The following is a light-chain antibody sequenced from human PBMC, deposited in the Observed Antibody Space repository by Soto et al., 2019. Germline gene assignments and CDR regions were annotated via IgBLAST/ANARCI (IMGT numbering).Light chain of an antibody. J-gene: IGKJ2*01. CDR2: ATS. Sequence: EVVLTQSPGTLSLSPGARATLSCRASQGVSSSYLSWYQQKAGQAPRLLIYATSSRAAAVPDRFSGSGAGTDFNLTIRGLEPDDVAVYYCQQYGSSPRYTFGQGTKLEIK. V-gene: IGKV3-20*01. CDR1: QGVSSSY. CDR3: QQYGSSPRYT.